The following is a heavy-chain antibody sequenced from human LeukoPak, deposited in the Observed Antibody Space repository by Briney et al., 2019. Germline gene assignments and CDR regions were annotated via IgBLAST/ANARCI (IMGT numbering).Heavy chain of an antibody. D-gene: IGHD3-16*01. V-gene: IGHV3-11*01. CDR2: ISSTGSTI. CDR3: TRDKRGIGFDP. CDR1: GFTFSDYY. J-gene: IGHJ5*02. Sequence: GGSLRLSCAASGFTFSDYYMSWIRQAPGKGLEWVSYISSTGSTIYYGDSVKGRFTTSRDNAKNSLYLQMNSLRAEDTAVYYCTRDKRGIGFDPWGQGTLVTVSS.